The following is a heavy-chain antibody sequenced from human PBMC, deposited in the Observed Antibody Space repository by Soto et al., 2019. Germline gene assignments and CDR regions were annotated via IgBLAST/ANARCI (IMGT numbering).Heavy chain of an antibody. D-gene: IGHD3-22*01. CDR1: GFTFISYS. CDR3: ARANYYDSSGPIDY. CDR2: ISSSSSTI. Sequence: GXSLRLSCEASGFTFISYSMNWVRQAPGKGLEWVSYISSSSSTIYYADSVKGRFTISRDNAKNSLYLQMNSLRDEDTAVYYCARANYYDSSGPIDYWGQGTLVTV. J-gene: IGHJ4*02. V-gene: IGHV3-48*02.